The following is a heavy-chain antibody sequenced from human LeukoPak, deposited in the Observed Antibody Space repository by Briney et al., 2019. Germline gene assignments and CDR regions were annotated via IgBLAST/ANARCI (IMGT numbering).Heavy chain of an antibody. CDR2: ISSSGSTI. J-gene: IGHJ4*02. CDR1: GFSFSDYY. CDR3: ARDLVGATPVQDY. V-gene: IGHV3-11*01. D-gene: IGHD1-26*01. Sequence: GGSLRLSCAASGFSFSDYYMSWIRQAPGKGLEWVSYISSSGSTIYYADSVKGRFTISRDNAKNSLYLQMNSLRAEDTAVYYCARDLVGATPVQDYWGQGTLVTVSS.